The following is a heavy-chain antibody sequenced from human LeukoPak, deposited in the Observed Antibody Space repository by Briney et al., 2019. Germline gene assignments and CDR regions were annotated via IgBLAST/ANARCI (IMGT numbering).Heavy chain of an antibody. J-gene: IGHJ2*01. V-gene: IGHV4-59*08. CDR3: ARRTYFDL. CDR1: GASMRSYY. CDR2: ISNTGST. Sequence: SETLSLTCTVSGASMRSYYWSWIRQPPGRGLEWIGYISNTGSTNYNPSLRSRVTMSLDTSKNQFSLKLSSVTAADTAVYYCARRTYFDLWGRGTLVTVSS.